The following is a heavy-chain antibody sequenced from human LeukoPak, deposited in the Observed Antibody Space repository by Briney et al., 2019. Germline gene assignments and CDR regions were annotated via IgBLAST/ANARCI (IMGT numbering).Heavy chain of an antibody. V-gene: IGHV1-2*02. Sequence: ASVKVSRKASGFTFTGYYIHWVRQAPGQGLEWMGWINPNSGGTNYAQKFQGRVTMARDTSISTAYMELSRLRSDDTAVYYCARRPSSGAGEAFDYWGQGTLVTVSS. CDR1: GFTFTGYY. CDR3: ARRPSSGAGEAFDY. J-gene: IGHJ4*02. CDR2: INPNSGGT. D-gene: IGHD6-19*01.